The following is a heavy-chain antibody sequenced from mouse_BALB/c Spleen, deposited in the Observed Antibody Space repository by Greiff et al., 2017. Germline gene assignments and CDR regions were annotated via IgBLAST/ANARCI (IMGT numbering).Heavy chain of an antibody. V-gene: IGHV1-5*01. Sequence: EVQLQQSGTVLARPGASVKMSCKASGYSFTSYWMHWVKQRPGQGLEWIGAIYPGNSDTSYNQKFKGKAKLTAVTSASTAYMELSSLTNEDSAVYYCTRESSGVAMDYWGQGTSVTVSS. J-gene: IGHJ4*01. D-gene: IGHD3-1*01. CDR1: GYSFTSYW. CDR3: TRESSGVAMDY. CDR2: IYPGNSDT.